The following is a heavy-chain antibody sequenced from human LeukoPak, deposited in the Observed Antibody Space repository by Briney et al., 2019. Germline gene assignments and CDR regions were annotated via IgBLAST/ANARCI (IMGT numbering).Heavy chain of an antibody. V-gene: IGHV4-59*01. J-gene: IGHJ4*02. Sequence: SETLSLTCTVSGGSTSNYYWSWIRQPPGKELEWIGDISYSGSTTYKPSLISRVTISVDTSKNQFSLKLNSVTAADTAVYYCARAPPGIGYYFDNWGQGTLVISSS. CDR1: GGSTSNYY. CDR2: ISYSGST. CDR3: ARAPPGIGYYFDN. D-gene: IGHD1-14*01.